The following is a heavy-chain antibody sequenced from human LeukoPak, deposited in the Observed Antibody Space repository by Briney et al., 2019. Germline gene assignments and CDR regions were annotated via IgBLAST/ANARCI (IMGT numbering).Heavy chain of an antibody. V-gene: IGHV3-66*02. Sequence: PGGSLRLSCAASGFTVSSNYMSWVRQAPGKGLERVSVIYSGGRTYYADSVKGRFTISRDNSKNTLYLQMNSLRAEDTAVYYCARGTRALVPAADDAFDIWGQGTMVTVSS. CDR2: IYSGGRT. J-gene: IGHJ3*02. CDR3: ARGTRALVPAADDAFDI. CDR1: GFTVSSNY. D-gene: IGHD2-2*01.